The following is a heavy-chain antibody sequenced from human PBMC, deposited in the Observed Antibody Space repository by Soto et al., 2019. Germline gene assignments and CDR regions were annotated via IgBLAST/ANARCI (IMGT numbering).Heavy chain of an antibody. CDR3: ARGGLLWFGDPATIDY. Sequence: PSETLSLTCTVPGGSIRSYYWSWIRQPPGKGLEWIGYIYYSGSTNYNPSLKSRVTISVDTSKNQFSLKLSSVTAADTAVYYCARGGLLWFGDPATIDYWGQGTLVTVSS. V-gene: IGHV4-59*01. J-gene: IGHJ4*02. CDR1: GGSIRSYY. CDR2: IYYSGST. D-gene: IGHD3-10*01.